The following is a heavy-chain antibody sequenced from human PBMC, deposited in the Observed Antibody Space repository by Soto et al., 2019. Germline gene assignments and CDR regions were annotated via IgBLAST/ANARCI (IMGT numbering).Heavy chain of an antibody. V-gene: IGHV4-39*01. J-gene: IGHJ5*02. Sequence: ETLSLTCTVSGGSISSSSYYWGWIRQPPGKGLEWIGSIYYSGSTYYNPSLKSRVTISVDTSKNQFSLKLSSVTAADTAVYYCARHREQQQLVRWFDPWGQGTLVTVSS. CDR1: GGSISSSSYY. CDR3: ARHREQQQLVRWFDP. CDR2: IYYSGST. D-gene: IGHD6-13*01.